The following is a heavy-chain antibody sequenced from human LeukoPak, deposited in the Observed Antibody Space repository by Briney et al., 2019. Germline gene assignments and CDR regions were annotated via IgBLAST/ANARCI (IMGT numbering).Heavy chain of an antibody. J-gene: IGHJ5*02. CDR3: ARPTLTNWFDP. D-gene: IGHD3-9*01. CDR1: GGSISSRSYY. CDR2: IYYSGST. V-gene: IGHV4-39*01. Sequence: PSETLSLTCTVSGGSISSRSYYWGWIRQPPGKGLEWIGSIYYSGSTYYNPSLKSRVTISVDTSKNQFSLKLSSVTAADTAVYYCARPTLTNWFDPWGQGTLVTVSS.